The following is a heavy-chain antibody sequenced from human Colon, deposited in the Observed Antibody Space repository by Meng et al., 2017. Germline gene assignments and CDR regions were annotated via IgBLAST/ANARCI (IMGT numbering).Heavy chain of an antibody. Sequence: GSLRLSCAVSGYSITGSYNWGWIRQSPGKGLEWIGSIYQSGSTYYNPSLKSRVTMSVDTSKNQFSLKLSSVTAADTAVYYCARERSSWRIIDYWGQGTLVTVSS. J-gene: IGHJ4*02. D-gene: IGHD6-13*01. CDR1: GYSITGSYN. CDR3: ARERSSWRIIDY. CDR2: IYQSGST. V-gene: IGHV4-38-2*02.